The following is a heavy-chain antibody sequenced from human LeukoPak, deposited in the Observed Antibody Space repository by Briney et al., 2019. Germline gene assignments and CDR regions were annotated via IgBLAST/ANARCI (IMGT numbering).Heavy chain of an antibody. V-gene: IGHV4-30-2*01. CDR1: GGSISSGGYY. D-gene: IGHD3-22*01. Sequence: SQTLSLTCTVSGGSISSGGYYWSWIRQPPGKGLEWIGEINHSGSTNYNPSLKSRVTISVDTSKNQFSLKLSSVTAADTAVYYCAREGYYDSSGYLNFDYWGQGTLVTVSS. CDR2: INHSGST. J-gene: IGHJ4*02. CDR3: AREGYYDSSGYLNFDY.